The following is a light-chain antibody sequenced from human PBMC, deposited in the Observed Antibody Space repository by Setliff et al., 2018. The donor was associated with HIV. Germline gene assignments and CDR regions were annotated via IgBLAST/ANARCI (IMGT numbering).Light chain of an antibody. V-gene: IGLV2-14*03. CDR1: SGDVGGYNY. Sequence: QSALAQPASVSGSPGQSITISCTGTSGDVGGYNYVSWYQQHPGKAPRLMIYDVAYRPSGVSNRFSGSKSGSTASLTISGLQAEDEADYYCSSYVAGGSLDVFGTGTKVTVL. CDR2: DVA. CDR3: SSYVAGGSLDV. J-gene: IGLJ1*01.